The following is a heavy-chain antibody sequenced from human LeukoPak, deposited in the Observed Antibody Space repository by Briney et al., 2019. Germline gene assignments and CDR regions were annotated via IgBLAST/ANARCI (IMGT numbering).Heavy chain of an antibody. J-gene: IGHJ3*02. CDR2: ISYDGRNK. V-gene: IGHV3-30*04. Sequence: GRPLRLSCAASGFTFSSFAMHWVRQAPGKGLEWVAVISYDGRNKYSADSVKGRFTISRDNSKNTLYLQMNSLRAEDTAVYYCASLDYYDSSGGLDAFDIWGQGTMVTVSS. CDR1: GFTFSSFA. D-gene: IGHD3-22*01. CDR3: ASLDYYDSSGGLDAFDI.